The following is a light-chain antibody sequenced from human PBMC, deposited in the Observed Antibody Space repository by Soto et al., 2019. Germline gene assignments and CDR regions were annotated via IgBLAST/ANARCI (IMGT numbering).Light chain of an antibody. Sequence: EIVMTKSPATLSVSPGERATLSCRASQSVSSNLAWYQQKPGQAPRLLIYGASTRATGIPARFSGSGSGTECTLTISSLQSEDVAVYYCHHDNNWLPLTFGGGTKVEIK. CDR3: HHDNNWLPLT. CDR1: QSVSSN. V-gene: IGKV3-15*01. J-gene: IGKJ4*01. CDR2: GAS.